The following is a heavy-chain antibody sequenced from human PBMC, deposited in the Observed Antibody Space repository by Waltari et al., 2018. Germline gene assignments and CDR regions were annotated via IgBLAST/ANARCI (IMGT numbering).Heavy chain of an antibody. CDR1: GFTVSSNY. Sequence: EVQLLESGGGLIQPGGSLRLSCAASGFTVSSNYMSWVRQAPGKGLEWVSVIYSGGSTYYADSVKGRFTISRDNSKNTLYLQMNSLRAEDTAVYYCAREVAAAAGRFRWFDPWGQGTLVTVSS. V-gene: IGHV3-53*01. CDR2: IYSGGST. CDR3: AREVAAAAGRFRWFDP. J-gene: IGHJ5*02. D-gene: IGHD6-13*01.